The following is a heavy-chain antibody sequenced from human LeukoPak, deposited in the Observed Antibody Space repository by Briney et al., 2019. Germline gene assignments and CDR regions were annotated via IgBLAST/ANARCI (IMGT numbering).Heavy chain of an antibody. V-gene: IGHV3-74*01. CDR3: ARDSNLSFDQ. CDR2: IDNDATTT. J-gene: IGHJ4*02. CDR1: GFTYSSYW. Sequence: PGGSLRLSCAASGFTYSSYWMHWVRQAPGKGLVWVSHIDNDATTTTYADSVKGRFTISRDNAKNTLYLQMNSLRAEDTAVYYCARDSNLSFDQWGQGTLVTVSS. D-gene: IGHD1-14*01.